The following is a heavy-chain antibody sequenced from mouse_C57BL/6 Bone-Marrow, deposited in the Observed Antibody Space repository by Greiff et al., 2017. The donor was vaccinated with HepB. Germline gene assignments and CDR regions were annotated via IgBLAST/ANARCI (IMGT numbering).Heavy chain of an antibody. CDR3: ARTPRYYYGSNLYFDY. V-gene: IGHV1-78*01. CDR1: GYTFTDHT. CDR2: IYPRDGST. Sequence: QVQLQQSDAELVKPGASVKISCKVSGYTFTDHTIHWMKQRPEQGLEWIGYIYPRDGSTKYNEKFKGKATLTADKSSSTAYMQLNSLTSEDSAVYFCARTPRYYYGSNLYFDYWGQGTTLTVSS. D-gene: IGHD1-1*01. J-gene: IGHJ2*01.